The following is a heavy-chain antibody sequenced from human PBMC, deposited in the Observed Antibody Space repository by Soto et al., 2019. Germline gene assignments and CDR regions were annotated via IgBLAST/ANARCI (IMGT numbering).Heavy chain of an antibody. CDR3: ARGGSGPDV. CDR2: IDNAGTDS. Sequence: EVQLVESGGGLVQPGGSLRLSCAASGFTLSGRSMHWVRQAPGKGLVWVSGIDNAGTDSTYSDSVKGRFTSSRDNAKNMLYLQMNSLRVEDTAVYYCARGGSGPDVWGKGTTVTVSS. D-gene: IGHD1-26*01. J-gene: IGHJ6*04. V-gene: IGHV3-74*01. CDR1: GFTLSGRS.